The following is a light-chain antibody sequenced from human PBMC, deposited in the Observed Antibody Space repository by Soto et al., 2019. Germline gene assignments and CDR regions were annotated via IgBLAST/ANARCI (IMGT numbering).Light chain of an antibody. Sequence: DIQMTQSPSTLSASVGDRVTITCRASQSITIWLAWYQQKPGKAPKLLIFDASSLESGVPSRFSGSGSGTEFTLTISSRQPDDFATYYCQHYNSYSWTFGQGTKVEIK. CDR3: QHYNSYSWT. J-gene: IGKJ1*01. CDR1: QSITIW. CDR2: DAS. V-gene: IGKV1-5*01.